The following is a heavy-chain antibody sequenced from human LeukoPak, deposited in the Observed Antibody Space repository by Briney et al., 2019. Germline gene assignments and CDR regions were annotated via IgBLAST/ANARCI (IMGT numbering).Heavy chain of an antibody. CDR1: GFTFSSYA. D-gene: IGHD3-10*01. J-gene: IGHJ4*02. Sequence: PGGSLRLSCAASGFTFSSYAISWVRQAPGKGLEWVSAISGSGGSTYYADSVKGRFTISRDNSKNTLYLQMNSLRAEDTAVYYCAKAPFITMVRGVISSYFDYWGQGTLVTVSS. CDR3: AKAPFITMVRGVISSYFDY. V-gene: IGHV3-23*01. CDR2: ISGSGGST.